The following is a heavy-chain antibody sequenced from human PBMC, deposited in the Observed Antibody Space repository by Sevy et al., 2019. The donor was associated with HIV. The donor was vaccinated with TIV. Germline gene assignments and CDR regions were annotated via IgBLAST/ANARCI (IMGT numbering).Heavy chain of an antibody. V-gene: IGHV6-1*01. CDR2: TYYRSKWYN. D-gene: IGHD7-27*01. CDR1: GDRVSSNSAA. Sequence: SQTLSLTCAISGDRVSSNSAAWNWIRQSPSRGLEWLGRTYYRSKWYNDYAVSVKSRITINPDTSKNQFSLQLNSVTPEDTAVYYCARDTKLGMGYYYYYMDVWGKRTTVTVSS. CDR3: ARDTKLGMGYYYYYMDV. J-gene: IGHJ6*03.